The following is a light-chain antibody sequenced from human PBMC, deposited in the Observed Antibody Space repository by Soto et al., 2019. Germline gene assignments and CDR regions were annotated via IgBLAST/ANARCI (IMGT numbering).Light chain of an antibody. Sequence: QSALTETPSVSGAPGQRVTISCTGRSSNIGAGYDVHWYQHLPGTAPKPLIYGTTNRPSGVPDRFSGSKSGISASLAITGLQAEDEADYYCHSYDSSLSASVFGAGTKVTVL. CDR1: SSNIGAGYD. CDR3: HSYDSSLSASV. CDR2: GTT. J-gene: IGLJ1*01. V-gene: IGLV1-40*01.